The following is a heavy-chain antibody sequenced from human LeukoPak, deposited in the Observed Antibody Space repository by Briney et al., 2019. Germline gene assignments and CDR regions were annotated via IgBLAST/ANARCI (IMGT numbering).Heavy chain of an antibody. V-gene: IGHV3-30*18. J-gene: IGHJ4*02. CDR2: ISEDGMKK. D-gene: IGHD6-13*01. CDR1: GFTFSNYG. CDR3: AKDRDTTASGTFDS. Sequence: PGGSLRLSCAASGFTFSNYGMHCLRQAPGKGLEWVAGISEDGMKKYYADSVKARFTISRDNSNNTLFLQMNYLRPDDTAVYYCAKDRDTTASGTFDSWGQGALVTVSS.